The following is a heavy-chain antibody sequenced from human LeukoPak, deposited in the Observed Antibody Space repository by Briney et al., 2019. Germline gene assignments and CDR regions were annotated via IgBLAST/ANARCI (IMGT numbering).Heavy chain of an antibody. CDR3: ARDLGFIEGFDP. Sequence: GGSLRLSCAASGFTFSSYSMNWVRQAPGKGLEWVSSISSSSSYIYYADSVKGRFTISRDNAKNSLYLQMNSLRAEDTAVYYCARDLGFIEGFDPWGQGTLVTVSS. CDR1: GFTFSSYS. V-gene: IGHV3-21*01. CDR2: ISSSSSYI. J-gene: IGHJ5*02. D-gene: IGHD2-2*03.